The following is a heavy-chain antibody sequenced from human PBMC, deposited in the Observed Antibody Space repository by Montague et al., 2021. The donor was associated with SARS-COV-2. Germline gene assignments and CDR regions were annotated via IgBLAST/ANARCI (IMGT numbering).Heavy chain of an antibody. CDR3: ARWDPQTLTLIGLRGKSANDY. CDR2: INHSGTT. V-gene: IGHV4-34*01. J-gene: IGHJ4*02. CDR1: GGSFSGYY. D-gene: IGHD4-23*01. Sequence: SETLSLTCAVYGGSFSGYYWTWIRQSPGKGLEWIAEINHSGTTNYNFNPPLRSRVTISVDTSKSQFSLKLSSVTAADTGVYYCARWDPQTLTLIGLRGKSANDYWGQGTLVTVSS.